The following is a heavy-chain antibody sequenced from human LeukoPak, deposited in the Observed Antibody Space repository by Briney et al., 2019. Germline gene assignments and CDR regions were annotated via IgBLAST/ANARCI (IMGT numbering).Heavy chain of an antibody. CDR1: GFTFSAYD. V-gene: IGHV3-48*03. CDR2: ITSSGSTI. D-gene: IGHD6-13*01. J-gene: IGHJ3*02. CDR3: ARPGYSSSWSAFDI. Sequence: GSLRLSCAASGFTFSAYDMNWVRQAPGKGLEWVSHITSSGSTIYYADSVKGRFTISRDNAKNSLYLQMNSLRAEDTAVYYCARPGYSSSWSAFDIRGKGTMVTVSS.